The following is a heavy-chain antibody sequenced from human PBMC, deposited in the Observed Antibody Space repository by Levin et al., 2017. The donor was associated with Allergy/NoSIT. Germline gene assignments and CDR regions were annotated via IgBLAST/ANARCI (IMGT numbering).Heavy chain of an antibody. Sequence: SETLSLTCAVYGGSFSGYYWSWIRQPPGKGLEWIGEINHSGSTNYNPSLKSRVTISVDTSKNQFSLKLSSVTAADTAVYYCARDSTSIAARPYYFDYWGQGTLVTVSS. CDR3: ARDSTSIAARPYYFDY. D-gene: IGHD6-6*01. CDR2: INHSGST. V-gene: IGHV4-34*01. CDR1: GGSFSGYY. J-gene: IGHJ4*02.